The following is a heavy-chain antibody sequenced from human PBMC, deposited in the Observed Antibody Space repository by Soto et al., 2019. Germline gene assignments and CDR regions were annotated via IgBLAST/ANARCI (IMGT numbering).Heavy chain of an antibody. CDR2: ISGSGGST. Sequence: PGGSLRLSCAASGFTFSSYAMSWVRQAPGKGLEWVSAISGSGGSTYYADSVKGRFTISRDNSKNTLYLQMNSLRAEDTAVYYCANYDYGDYYGMDVWGQGTTVTVSS. J-gene: IGHJ6*02. CDR3: ANYDYGDYYGMDV. CDR1: GFTFSSYA. D-gene: IGHD4-17*01. V-gene: IGHV3-23*01.